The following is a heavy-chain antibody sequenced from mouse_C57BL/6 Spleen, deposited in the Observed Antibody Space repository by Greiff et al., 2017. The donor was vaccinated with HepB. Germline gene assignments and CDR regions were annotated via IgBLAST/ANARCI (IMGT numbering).Heavy chain of an antibody. J-gene: IGHJ2*01. CDR3: ARFYYGRSFYFDY. D-gene: IGHD1-1*01. Sequence: VQLQQSGAELVKPGASVKISCKASGYAFSSYWMNWVKQRPGKGLEWIGQIYPGDGDTNYNGKFKGKATLTADKSSSTAYMQLSSLTSEDSAVYFCARFYYGRSFYFDYWGQGTTLTVSS. CDR1: GYAFSSYW. CDR2: IYPGDGDT. V-gene: IGHV1-80*01.